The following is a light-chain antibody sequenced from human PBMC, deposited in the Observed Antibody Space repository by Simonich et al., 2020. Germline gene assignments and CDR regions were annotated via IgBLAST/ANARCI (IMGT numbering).Light chain of an antibody. CDR1: QSVSSN. J-gene: IGKJ4*01. Sequence: EIVMTPSPATLSVSPGESATLSCRASQSVSSNLAWYQHKHGQAPRLLIYGASTRATGNPARFSGSGSGTEFTLTISSMQSEDFAVYYCQQYNNWPLTFGGGTKVEIK. CDR3: QQYNNWPLT. CDR2: GAS. V-gene: IGKV3-15*01.